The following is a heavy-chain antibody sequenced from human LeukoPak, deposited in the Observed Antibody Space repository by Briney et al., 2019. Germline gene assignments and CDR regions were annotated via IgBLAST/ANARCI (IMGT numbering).Heavy chain of an antibody. Sequence: GRSLRLSCAASGFTFDDYAMHWVRQAPGKGLEWVSGISWNSGSIDYADSVKGRFTISRDNAKNSLYLQMNSLRGEDMALYYCAKAESSAWYRPSDYWGQGTLVTVSS. CDR2: ISWNSGSI. CDR3: AKAESSAWYRPSDY. D-gene: IGHD6-19*01. J-gene: IGHJ4*02. CDR1: GFTFDDYA. V-gene: IGHV3-9*03.